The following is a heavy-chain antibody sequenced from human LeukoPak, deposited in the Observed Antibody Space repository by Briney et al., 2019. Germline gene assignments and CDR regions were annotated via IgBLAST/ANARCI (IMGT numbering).Heavy chain of an antibody. V-gene: IGHV3-7*01. J-gene: IGHJ4*02. CDR1: GFTFSSYW. Sequence: GGPLRLSCAASGFTFSSYWMSWVRQAPGKGLEWVANIKEDGSEIYYVDSVKGRFTISRDNAKNSLFLQMNNLRVEDTAVYYCTRDRVGTMVYWGQGTLVTVSS. CDR2: IKEDGSEI. CDR3: TRDRVGTMVY. D-gene: IGHD3-10*01.